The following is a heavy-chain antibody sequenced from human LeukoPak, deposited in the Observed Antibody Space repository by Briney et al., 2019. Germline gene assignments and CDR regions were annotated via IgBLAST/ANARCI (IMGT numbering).Heavy chain of an antibody. CDR2: IYYSGST. V-gene: IGHV4-39*01. D-gene: IGHD6-13*01. J-gene: IGHJ5*02. CDR1: GGSISSSSYY. Sequence: SETLSLTCTVSGGSISSSSYYWGWIRQPPGKGLEWIGSIYYSGSTYYNLSLKSRVTISVDTSKNQFSLKLSSVTAADTAVYYCARLRFVGSNWYASSGVVNWFDPWGQGTLVTVS. CDR3: ARLRFVGSNWYASSGVVNWFDP.